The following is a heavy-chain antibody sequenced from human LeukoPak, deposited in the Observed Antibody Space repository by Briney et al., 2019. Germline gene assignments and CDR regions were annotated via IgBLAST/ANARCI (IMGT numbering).Heavy chain of an antibody. J-gene: IGHJ3*02. D-gene: IGHD3-10*01. V-gene: IGHV3-30*02. CDR1: GFTFSSYG. Sequence: GGSLRLSCAASGFTFSSYGMHWVRQAPGKGLEWVAFIRYDGSNKYYADSVRGRFTISRDNAKNSLYLQMDSLRAEDTAVYYCARGGIITSYAFEIWGQGAMVTVSS. CDR2: IRYDGSNK. CDR3: ARGGIITSYAFEI.